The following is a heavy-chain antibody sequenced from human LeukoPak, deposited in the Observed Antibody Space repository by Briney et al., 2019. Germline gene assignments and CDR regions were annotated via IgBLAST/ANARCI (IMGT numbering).Heavy chain of an antibody. CDR3: AKDRLSSPTAPRFDP. V-gene: IGHV3-23*01. CDR2: ISGSEGGT. CDR1: GLTFSSYS. J-gene: IGHJ5*02. D-gene: IGHD2/OR15-2a*01. Sequence: GGSLRLSCAASGLTFSSYSMNWVRQAPGRGLEWGSVISGSEGGTSYTDSVKGRFTISRDNSKNTLYLQMNSLRAEDTALYYCAKDRLSSPTAPRFDPWGQGTQVTVSS.